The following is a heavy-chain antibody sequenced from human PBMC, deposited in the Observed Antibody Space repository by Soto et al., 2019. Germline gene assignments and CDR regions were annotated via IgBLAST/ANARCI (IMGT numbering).Heavy chain of an antibody. J-gene: IGHJ6*03. D-gene: IGHD2-8*01. Sequence: PSETLSLTCAVYGGSFSGYYWSWIRQHPGKGLEWIGEINHSGSTNYNPSLKSRVTISVDTSKNQFSLKLSSVTAADTAVYYCARGRRCTNGVCYTYYYYYYMDVWGKGTTVTVSS. CDR2: INHSGST. CDR3: ARGRRCTNGVCYTYYYYYYMDV. CDR1: GGSFSGYY. V-gene: IGHV4-34*01.